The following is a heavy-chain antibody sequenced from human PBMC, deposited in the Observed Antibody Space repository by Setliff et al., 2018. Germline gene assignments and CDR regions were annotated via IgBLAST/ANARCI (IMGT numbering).Heavy chain of an antibody. CDR3: ARDYLSFKGSGYYRGYFDS. V-gene: IGHV5-51*01. CDR1: GYSFTTSW. Sequence: GESLKISCKASGYSFTTSWIAWVRQKPGKGLEWMGIIYPGDSDTQYSPSFQGQVTFSSDKSINTAYLQWSSLKASDTAIYYCARDYLSFKGSGYYRGYFDSWGQGTLVTVSS. D-gene: IGHD2-15*01. J-gene: IGHJ4*02. CDR2: IYPGDSDT.